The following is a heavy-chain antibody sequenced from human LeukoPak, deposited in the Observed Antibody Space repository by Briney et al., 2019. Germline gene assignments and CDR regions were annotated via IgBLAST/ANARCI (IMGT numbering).Heavy chain of an antibody. Sequence: GGSLRLSCTASGFTFGDYAMSWVRQAPGKGLEWVGFIRSKAYGGTAEYVASVKGRFTISRGDSKSIAYLQMNSLKTEDTAVYYCTRVDVSVAGTAYFDYWGQGTLVTVSS. D-gene: IGHD6-19*01. CDR3: TRVDVSVAGTAYFDY. CDR1: GFTFGDYA. V-gene: IGHV3-49*04. CDR2: IRSKAYGGTA. J-gene: IGHJ4*02.